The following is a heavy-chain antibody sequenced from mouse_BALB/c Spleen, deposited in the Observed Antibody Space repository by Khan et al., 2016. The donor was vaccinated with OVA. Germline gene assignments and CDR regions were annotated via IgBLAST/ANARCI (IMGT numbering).Heavy chain of an antibody. CDR3: AGYAAMDC. V-gene: IGHV2-6-7*01. J-gene: IGHJ4*01. CDR1: GLSLIGYG. CDR2: IWGDGNT. Sequence: QVQLKESGLGLVAPSQSLSITCSVPGLSLIGYGVNWVRQPPGKGPDWLGMIWGDGNTDYNSALKSRLSISKDNSKSQVFLKMSSLQTDGTARYYCAGYAAMDCWDRGPSVTVSS.